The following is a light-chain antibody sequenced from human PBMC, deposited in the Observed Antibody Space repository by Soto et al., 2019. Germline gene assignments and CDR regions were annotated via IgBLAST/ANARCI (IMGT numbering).Light chain of an antibody. CDR3: QQAYIRPWT. Sequence: DIQMTQSPSSLSASVGERVTITCLASQSISRYLHWYQQKPGEAPKVLIYAASSLQSRVPSRFSGSGSGTDFTLTISSLQPEDFATYFCQQAYIRPWTFGQGTKVDIK. CDR2: AAS. V-gene: IGKV1-39*01. J-gene: IGKJ1*01. CDR1: QSISRY.